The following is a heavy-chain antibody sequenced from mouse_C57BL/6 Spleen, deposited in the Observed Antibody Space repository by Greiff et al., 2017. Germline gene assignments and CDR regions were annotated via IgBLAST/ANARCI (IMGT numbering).Heavy chain of an antibody. CDR1: GYTFTSYW. Sequence: QVQLQQPGAELVMPGASVKLSCKASGYTFTSYWMPWVKQRPGQGLEWVGGIDPSDSYTNYNQKFKGKSTLSIYKSSSTAYMQLSSLTSEDSAVYNCARGGGCYCGSYFDYWGQGTTLTVSS. CDR3: ARGGGCYCGSYFDY. D-gene: IGHD2-1*01. CDR2: IDPSDSYT. J-gene: IGHJ2*01. V-gene: IGHV1-69*01.